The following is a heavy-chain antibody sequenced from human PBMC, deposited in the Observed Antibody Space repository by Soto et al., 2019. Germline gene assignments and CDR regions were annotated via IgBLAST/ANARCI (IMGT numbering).Heavy chain of an antibody. CDR3: AHSGIREFVP. J-gene: IGHJ5*02. D-gene: IGHD4-17*01. CDR1: GFSLSTSKVG. V-gene: IGHV2-5*02. Sequence: QITLKESGPTLVKPTQTLTLTCTFSGFSLSTSKVGVGWIRQPPGNTLEWLALIYWDDDKRYNPSLKSRLTLTKDTSKNQVALTMTNMDPVDTATYYCAHSGIREFVPGGQGTLVTVSS. CDR2: IYWDDDK.